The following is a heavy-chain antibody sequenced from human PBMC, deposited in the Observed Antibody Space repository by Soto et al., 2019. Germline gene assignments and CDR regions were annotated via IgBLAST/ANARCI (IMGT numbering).Heavy chain of an antibody. J-gene: IGHJ6*01. Sequence: QVQLQESGPGLVKPSGTLSLTCTVSGDSVTRSNWWSWVRQSPGKGLEWIGEIYHSGNTKYNPSLKSRVTISVDKSKNQFSLHLTSVTAADTAVYYCASSGWSEAFYYYYGMDVW. V-gene: IGHV4-4*02. CDR2: IYHSGNT. CDR1: GDSVTRSNW. D-gene: IGHD6-19*01. CDR3: ASSGWSEAFYYYYGMDV.